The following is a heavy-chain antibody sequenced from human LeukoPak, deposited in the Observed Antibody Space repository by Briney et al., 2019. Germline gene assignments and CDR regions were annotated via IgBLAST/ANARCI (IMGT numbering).Heavy chain of an antibody. CDR1: GFTFSSYA. D-gene: IGHD5-18*01. Sequence: GSLRLSCAASGFTFSSYAMHWVRQAPGKGLEWVAVISYDGSNKYYADSVKGRFTISRDNSKNTLYLQMNSLRAEDTAVYYCARGKDTAMVPFDYWGQGTLVTVSS. CDR2: ISYDGSNK. V-gene: IGHV3-30-3*01. J-gene: IGHJ4*02. CDR3: ARGKDTAMVPFDY.